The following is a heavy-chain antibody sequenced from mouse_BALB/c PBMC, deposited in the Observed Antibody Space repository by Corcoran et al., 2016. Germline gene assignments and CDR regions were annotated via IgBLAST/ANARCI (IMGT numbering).Heavy chain of an antibody. CDR3: ARSREYYGYGGFAY. V-gene: IGHV1-84*01. CDR2: IYPGSGNT. CDR1: GYTFTDYY. Sequence: QIQLQQSGPELVKPGASVKISCKASGYTFTDYYINWVKQKPGQGLEWIGWIYPGSGNTKYNEKFKGKATLTADKSSSTAYMQLSSLTSENSAVYFCARSREYYGYGGFAYWGQGTLVTVSA. J-gene: IGHJ3*01. D-gene: IGHD1-2*01.